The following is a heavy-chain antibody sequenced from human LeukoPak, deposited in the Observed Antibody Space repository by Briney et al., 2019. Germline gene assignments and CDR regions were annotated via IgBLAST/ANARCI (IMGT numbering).Heavy chain of an antibody. D-gene: IGHD3-3*01. CDR3: ARGALRFHYYYYMDV. CDR2: IRYDGSNK. V-gene: IGHV3-30*02. J-gene: IGHJ6*03. Sequence: QSGGSLRLSCAASGFTFSSYGMHWVRQAPGKGLEWVAFIRYDGSNKYYADSVKGRFTISRDNAKNSLYLQMNSLRAEDTALYYCARGALRFHYYYYMDVWGKGTTVTVSS. CDR1: GFTFSSYG.